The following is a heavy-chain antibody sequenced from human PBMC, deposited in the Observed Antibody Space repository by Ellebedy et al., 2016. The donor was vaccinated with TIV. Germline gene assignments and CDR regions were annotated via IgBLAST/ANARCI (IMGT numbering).Heavy chain of an antibody. CDR2: VIPIFGTA. CDR1: GGTFSSYA. Sequence: AASVKVSCKASGGTFSSYAISWVRQAPGQGLEWMGGVIPIFGTANYAQKFQGRVTITADESTSTAYMELSSLRSEDTAVYYCARGPCSSTSCYVRYYYGMDVWGQGTTVTVSS. V-gene: IGHV1-69*13. CDR3: ARGPCSSTSCYVRYYYGMDV. D-gene: IGHD2-2*01. J-gene: IGHJ6*02.